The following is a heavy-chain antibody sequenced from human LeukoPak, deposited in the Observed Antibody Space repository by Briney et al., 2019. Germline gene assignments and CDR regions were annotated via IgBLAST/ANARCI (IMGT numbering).Heavy chain of an antibody. Sequence: PSETLSLTCTVSGGSISSSSYYWGWIRQPPGKGLEWIGSIYYSGSTYYNPSLKSRVTISVDTSKNQFSLKLSSVTAADTAVYYCAREILEWLWSARPPGYFDYWGQGTLVTVSS. D-gene: IGHD3-3*01. CDR1: GGSISSSSYY. V-gene: IGHV4-39*07. J-gene: IGHJ4*02. CDR3: AREILEWLWSARPPGYFDY. CDR2: IYYSGST.